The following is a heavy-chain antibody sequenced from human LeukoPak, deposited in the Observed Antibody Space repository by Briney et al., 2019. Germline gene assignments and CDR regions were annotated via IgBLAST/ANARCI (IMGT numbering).Heavy chain of an antibody. CDR3: AKANMVRGAFDI. V-gene: IGHV3-23*01. J-gene: IGHJ3*02. D-gene: IGHD3-10*01. Sequence: PGGSLRLSCAASGFTSSYAMSWVRQAPGKGLEWVSAISGNGETHYADSVKGRFTISRDNSKNTLYLQMNSLRVEDTAVYYCAKANMVRGAFDIWGQGTMVTVSS. CDR1: GFTSSYA. CDR2: ISGNGET.